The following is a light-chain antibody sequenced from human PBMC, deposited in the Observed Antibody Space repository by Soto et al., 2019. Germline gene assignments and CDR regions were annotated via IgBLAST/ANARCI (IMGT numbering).Light chain of an antibody. CDR1: QSVSTN. CDR2: GAS. Sequence: EIVMTQSPVTVSVSPGERVTLSCRASQSVSTNLAWYQLKPGQAPRLLIYGASIRATGIPVRFGGSGSGTEFALTISSLQSEDFAVYYCQQYNDWPLYTFGRGTKLEIK. J-gene: IGKJ2*01. CDR3: QQYNDWPLYT. V-gene: IGKV3-15*01.